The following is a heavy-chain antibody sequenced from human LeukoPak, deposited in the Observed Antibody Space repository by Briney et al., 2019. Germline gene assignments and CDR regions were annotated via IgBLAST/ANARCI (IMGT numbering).Heavy chain of an antibody. CDR1: GFTFSSYS. V-gene: IGHV3-21*01. Sequence: PGGSLRLSCAASGFTFSSYSMNWVRQAPGKGLEWVSSSSSSSSYIYYADSVKGRFTISRDNAKNSLYLQMNSLRAEDTAVYYCARDLYYYDSSGYYPWGQGILVTVSS. J-gene: IGHJ5*02. CDR3: ARDLYYYDSSGYYP. D-gene: IGHD3-22*01. CDR2: SSSSSSYI.